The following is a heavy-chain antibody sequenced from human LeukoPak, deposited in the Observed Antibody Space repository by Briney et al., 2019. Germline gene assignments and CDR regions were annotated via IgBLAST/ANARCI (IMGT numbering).Heavy chain of an antibody. CDR3: AGHAYYDSSGPSYYYYGMDV. CDR2: IYPGDSDT. Sequence: PGESLKISCKGSGYSFTSYWIGWVRQMPGKGLEWMGIIYPGDSDTRYSPSFQGQVTISADKSISTAYLQWSSLKASDTAMYYCAGHAYYDSSGPSYYYYGMDVWGQGTTVTVSS. D-gene: IGHD3-22*01. J-gene: IGHJ6*02. V-gene: IGHV5-51*01. CDR1: GYSFTSYW.